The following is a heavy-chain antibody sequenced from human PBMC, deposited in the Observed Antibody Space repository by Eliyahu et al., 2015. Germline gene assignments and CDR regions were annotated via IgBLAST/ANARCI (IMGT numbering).Heavy chain of an antibody. D-gene: IGHD1-26*01. CDR3: ARGFRSGSYIGY. CDR2: ISSSGSAI. V-gene: IGHV3-48*03. CDR1: GFTFSSYE. J-gene: IGHJ4*02. Sequence: EVQLVESGGGLVQPGGSLRLSCAASGFTFSSYEMNWXRQAPGKGLEWVSYISSSGSAIYYADSVKGRFTISRDNANYSLYLQMNSLRAEDTAVYYCARGFRSGSYIGYWGQGTLVTVSS.